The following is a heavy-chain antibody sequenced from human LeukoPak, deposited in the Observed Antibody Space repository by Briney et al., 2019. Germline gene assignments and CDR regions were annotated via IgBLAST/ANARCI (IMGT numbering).Heavy chain of an antibody. CDR3: VKDILSGYYGDY. CDR1: GFIFRSYW. J-gene: IGHJ4*02. V-gene: IGHV3-74*01. Sequence: GGSLRLSCAASGFIFRSYWMYWVRQAPGKGLVWVSRISSDGSIASYADSVEGRFAISRDSARNTLYLQMNSLRAEDTAVYYCVKDILSGYYGDYWGQGTLVTVSS. D-gene: IGHD3-22*01. CDR2: ISSDGSIA.